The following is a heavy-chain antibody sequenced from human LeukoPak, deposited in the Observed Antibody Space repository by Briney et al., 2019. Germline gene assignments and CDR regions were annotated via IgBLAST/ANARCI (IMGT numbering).Heavy chain of an antibody. Sequence: SKTLSLTCAVYGGSFSGYYWSWIRQPPGKGLEWIGEINHSGSTNYNPSLKSRVTISADTSKNQFSLKLSSVTAADTAVYFCARAPHFFDISGSRYYFDYWGQGTLVTVSS. CDR3: ARAPHFFDISGSRYYFDY. J-gene: IGHJ4*02. CDR2: INHSGST. V-gene: IGHV4-34*01. D-gene: IGHD3-22*01. CDR1: GGSFSGYY.